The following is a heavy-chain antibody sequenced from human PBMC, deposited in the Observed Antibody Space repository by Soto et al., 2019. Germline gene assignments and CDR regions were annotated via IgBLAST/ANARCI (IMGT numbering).Heavy chain of an antibody. D-gene: IGHD3-3*01. Sequence: QVQLVESGGGVVQPGRSLRLSCAASGFTFSSYGMHWVRQAPGKGLEWVAVISYDGSNKYYADSVKGRFTISRDNSKNPLYLQMNSLRAEDTAAYYCAEDRFLEWLLPSLLFDYWGQGTLVTVSS. J-gene: IGHJ4*02. CDR2: ISYDGSNK. V-gene: IGHV3-30*18. CDR1: GFTFSSYG. CDR3: AEDRFLEWLLPSLLFDY.